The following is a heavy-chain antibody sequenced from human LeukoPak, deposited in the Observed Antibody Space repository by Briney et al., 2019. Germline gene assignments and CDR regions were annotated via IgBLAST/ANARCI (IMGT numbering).Heavy chain of an antibody. CDR1: GDSISSSSYY. CDR3: GSSRFGYYYMDV. D-gene: IGHD3-16*01. J-gene: IGHJ6*03. Sequence: KPSETLSLTCTVSGDSISSSSYYWGWIRQPPGKGLEWIGNIYYSGSTYYNPSLKSRVTISVDTSKNHFSLKLSSVTAADTAVYYCGSSRFGYYYMDVWGKGTTVTVSS. CDR2: IYYSGST. V-gene: IGHV4-39*07.